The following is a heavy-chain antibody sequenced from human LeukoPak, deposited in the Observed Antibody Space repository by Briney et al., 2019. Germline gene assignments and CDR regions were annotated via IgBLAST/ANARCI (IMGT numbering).Heavy chain of an antibody. Sequence: EASVKVSCKASGGTFSSYTISWVRQAPGQGLEWMGRIIPILGIANYAQKFQGRVTITADKSTSTAYMALSSLRSEDTAVYYCARVKRDYGDYEVDYWGQGTLVTVSS. CDR1: GGTFSSYT. J-gene: IGHJ4*02. V-gene: IGHV1-69*02. CDR3: ARVKRDYGDYEVDY. D-gene: IGHD4-17*01. CDR2: IIPILGIA.